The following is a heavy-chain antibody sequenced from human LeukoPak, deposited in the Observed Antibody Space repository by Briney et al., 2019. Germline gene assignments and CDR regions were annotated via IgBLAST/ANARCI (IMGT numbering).Heavy chain of an antibody. CDR3: ARHSWDTAMVRYFDL. J-gene: IGHJ2*01. CDR1: GGSISSYY. Sequence: PSETLSLTCTVSGGSISSYYWSWIRQPPGKGLEWIGYIYYSGSTNYNPSLKSRVTISVDTSKNQFSLKLSSVTAADTAVYYCARHSWDTAMVRYFDLWGRGTLVTVSS. CDR2: IYYSGST. V-gene: IGHV4-59*08. D-gene: IGHD5-18*01.